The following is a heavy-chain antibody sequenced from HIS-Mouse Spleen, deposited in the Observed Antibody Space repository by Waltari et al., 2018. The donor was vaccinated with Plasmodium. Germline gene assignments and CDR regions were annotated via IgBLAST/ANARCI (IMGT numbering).Heavy chain of an antibody. CDR3: ASSWYWYFDR. Sequence: EVQLVESGGGLVQHGGSLRPTCAASGFTFSSYWMSWVRQAPGKGLEWVANIKQDGREKYYVDSVKGRFTISRDNAKNSLYLQMNSLRAEDTAVYYCASSWYWYFDRWGRGTLVTVSS. D-gene: IGHD6-13*01. J-gene: IGHJ2*01. CDR2: IKQDGREK. CDR1: GFTFSSYW. V-gene: IGHV3-7*01.